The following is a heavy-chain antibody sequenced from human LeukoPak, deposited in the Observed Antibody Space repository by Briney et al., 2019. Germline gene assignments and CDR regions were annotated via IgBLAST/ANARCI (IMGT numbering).Heavy chain of an antibody. D-gene: IGHD6-19*01. CDR1: GFTFSSYA. Sequence: GGSLRLSCAASGFTFSSYAMSWVRQAPGKRLEWVSAISGSGGSTYYADSVKGRFTISRDNSKNTLYLQMNSLRAEDTAVYYCAKDGGYSSGWYEDYWGQGTLVTVSS. V-gene: IGHV3-23*01. CDR2: ISGSGGST. CDR3: AKDGGYSSGWYEDY. J-gene: IGHJ4*02.